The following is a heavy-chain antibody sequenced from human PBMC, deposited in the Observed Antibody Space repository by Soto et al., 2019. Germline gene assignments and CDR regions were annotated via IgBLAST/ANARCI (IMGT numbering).Heavy chain of an antibody. CDR2: IYYSGNT. J-gene: IGHJ5*02. V-gene: IGHV4-39*01. D-gene: IGHD2-8*02. CDR3: ARRYCTAGGCLHAWFDP. CDR1: GCSISNNNYY. Sequence: PSETLSLTCAVSGCSISNNNYYWGWIRQPPGKGLQWIANIYYSGNTYYNPSLRSRLTVSVDTSKNQFSLKLRSVTAADTAVYYCARRYCTAGGCLHAWFDPWGQGTLVTVSS.